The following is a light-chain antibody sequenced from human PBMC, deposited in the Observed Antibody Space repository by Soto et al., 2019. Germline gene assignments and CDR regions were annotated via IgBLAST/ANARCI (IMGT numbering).Light chain of an antibody. J-gene: IGKJ1*01. CDR2: GPS. CDR1: QSISSIY. Sequence: EIVLTRSPGTLCLSPWERSTLSCRASQSISSIYLAWYQQKPGQAPRLLIYGPSSRATGIPDRFSGSGYGTGFTLTLTRLDPEDFALYYCQHYDSSPRTFGQGTQVDIK. CDR3: QHYDSSPRT. V-gene: IGKV3-20*01.